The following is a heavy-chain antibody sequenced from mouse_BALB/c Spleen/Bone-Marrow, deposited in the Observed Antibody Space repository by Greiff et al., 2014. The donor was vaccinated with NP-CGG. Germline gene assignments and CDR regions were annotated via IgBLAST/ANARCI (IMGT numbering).Heavy chain of an antibody. CDR2: IDPVTGGT. V-gene: IGHV1-15*01. D-gene: IGHD4-1*01. J-gene: IGHJ3*01. CDR3: TRSETGPFAY. Sequence: QVQLQQSGAELVRPGASVTLSCKASGYTFTDYEMHWVKQTPVHGLEWIGAIDPVTGGTAYNQKFKGKATLTADKSSSTAYMELRSLTSEDSAVYYCTRSETGPFAYWGQGTLVTVSA. CDR1: GYTFTDYE.